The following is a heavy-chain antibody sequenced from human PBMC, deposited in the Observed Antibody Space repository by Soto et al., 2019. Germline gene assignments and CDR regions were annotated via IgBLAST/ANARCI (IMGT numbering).Heavy chain of an antibody. D-gene: IGHD3-9*01. J-gene: IGHJ4*02. V-gene: IGHV1-18*01. CDR3: ASAILRYFDWLRPLNY. CDR1: GYTFTSYG. CDR2: ISAYNGNT. Sequence: ASVKVSCKASGYTFTSYGISWVRQAPGQGLEWMGWISAYNGNTNYAQKLQGRVTMTTDTSTSTAYMELRSLRSDDTAVYYCASAILRYFDWLRPLNYWGQGTLVTVSS.